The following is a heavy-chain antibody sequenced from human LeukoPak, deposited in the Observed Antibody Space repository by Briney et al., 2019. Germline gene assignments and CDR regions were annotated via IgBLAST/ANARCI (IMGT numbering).Heavy chain of an antibody. CDR2: IRQDGSRI. V-gene: IGHV3-7*01. CDR3: AKWRWLQSEFDY. D-gene: IGHD5-24*01. J-gene: IGHJ4*02. CDR1: VFTLCTSL. Sequence: PRGSLRLSRVPSVFTLCTSLMGWVRQAPGKGLEFVAHIRQDGSRIEFGDFVKGRFTISRDNDKNSMYLQMNNLKADDTAVYYCAKWRWLQSEFDYWGQGALVTVSS.